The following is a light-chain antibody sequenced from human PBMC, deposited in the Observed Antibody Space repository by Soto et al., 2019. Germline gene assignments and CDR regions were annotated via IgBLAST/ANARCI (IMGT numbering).Light chain of an antibody. CDR2: GAS. Sequence: EVVLTQSPATLSVSPGAGATLSCRASQSVGSNLAWYQQKPGQTPRVLIYGASTRAIGIPARFGGSGFGTELTLTISSLQSEDFVVYYCQQYSNWPLLSFGGGTKVDIK. CDR1: QSVGSN. V-gene: IGKV3-15*01. CDR3: QQYSNWPLLS. J-gene: IGKJ4*01.